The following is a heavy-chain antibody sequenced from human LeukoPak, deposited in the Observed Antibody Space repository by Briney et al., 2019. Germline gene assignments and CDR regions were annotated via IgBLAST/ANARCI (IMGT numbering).Heavy chain of an antibody. J-gene: IGHJ4*02. CDR3: ARERVRAYCGGDCYSGGPG. Sequence: GKSLRLSCAASGFTFSSDAMHWVRQPPGKGLEWVALISYQGNNKFYADSVKGRFTISRDNAKNSLYLQMNSLRAEDTAVYYCARERVRAYCGGDCYSGGPGWGQGTLVTVSS. D-gene: IGHD2-21*01. CDR1: GFTFSSDA. V-gene: IGHV3-30-3*01. CDR2: ISYQGNNK.